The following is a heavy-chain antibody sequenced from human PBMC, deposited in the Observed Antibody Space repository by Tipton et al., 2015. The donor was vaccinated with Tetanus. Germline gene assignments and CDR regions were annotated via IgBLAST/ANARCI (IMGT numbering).Heavy chain of an antibody. Sequence: TLSLTCDVSGASISSAAWTWIRQPSGKGLEWIGHIFHSGSTYYNPSLKSRVTISEDRSKNQISLRLRSVTAADTAVYYCARRGGGDLDHWGQGTLVTVSS. CDR2: IFHSGST. J-gene: IGHJ4*02. CDR3: ARRGGGDLDH. CDR1: GASISSAA. V-gene: IGHV4-30-2*01. D-gene: IGHD2-21*02.